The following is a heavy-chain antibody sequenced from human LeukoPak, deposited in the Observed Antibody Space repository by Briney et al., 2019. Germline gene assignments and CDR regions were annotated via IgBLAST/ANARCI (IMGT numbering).Heavy chain of an antibody. Sequence: GGSLRLSCAASGFTFSDYYMSWVRQAPGKGLEWVSAISGSGGSTYYADSVKGRFTISRDNSKNTLYLQMNSLRAEDTAVYYCAKGTDIVVVPADPFDYWGQGTLVTVSS. J-gene: IGHJ4*02. V-gene: IGHV3-23*01. CDR1: GFTFSDYY. CDR2: ISGSGGST. CDR3: AKGTDIVVVPADPFDY. D-gene: IGHD2-2*01.